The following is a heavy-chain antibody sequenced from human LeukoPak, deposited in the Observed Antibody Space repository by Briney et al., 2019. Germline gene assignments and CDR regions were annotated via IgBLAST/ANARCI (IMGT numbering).Heavy chain of an antibody. CDR2: ISAYNGNT. CDR1: GYTFTSYG. CDR3: ARRLCSSTSCYAPDNWFDP. D-gene: IGHD2-2*01. J-gene: IGHJ5*02. Sequence: GASVKVSCKASGYTFTSYGISWVRQAPGQGLEWMGWISAYNGNTNYAQKLQCRVTMTTDTSTSTAYMELRSLRSDDTAVYYCARRLCSSTSCYAPDNWFDPWGQGTLVTVSS. V-gene: IGHV1-18*01.